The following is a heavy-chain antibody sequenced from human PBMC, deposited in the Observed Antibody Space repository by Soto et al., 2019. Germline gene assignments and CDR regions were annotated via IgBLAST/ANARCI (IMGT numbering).Heavy chain of an antibody. J-gene: IGHJ4*02. CDR1: GDSISSYY. CDR2: IYYTGST. V-gene: IGHV4-59*08. CDR3: ARRAGAVPGRIDF. Sequence: HVQLQESGPGLVKPSETLSLICTVSGDSISSYYWSWIRQPPGKGLEWIGFIYYTGSTNYNPSRKSRVTISVDTSKNQLSLKPSSVTAADTAVYYCARRAGAVPGRIDFWGQGTLVTVFS. D-gene: IGHD6-19*01.